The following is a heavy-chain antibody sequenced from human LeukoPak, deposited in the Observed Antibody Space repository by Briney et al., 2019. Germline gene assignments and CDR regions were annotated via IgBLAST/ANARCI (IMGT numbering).Heavy chain of an antibody. D-gene: IGHD5-12*01. CDR1: GGSISSSSYY. V-gene: IGHV4-39*01. CDR2: IYYSGST. Sequence: PSETLSLTCTVSGGSISSSSYYWGWIRQPPGKGLGWIGSIYYSGSTYYNPSLKSRVTISVDTSKNQFSLKLSSVTAADTAVYYCTRGFGWYSGYVYWFDPWGQGTLVTVSS. CDR3: TRGFGWYSGYVYWFDP. J-gene: IGHJ5*02.